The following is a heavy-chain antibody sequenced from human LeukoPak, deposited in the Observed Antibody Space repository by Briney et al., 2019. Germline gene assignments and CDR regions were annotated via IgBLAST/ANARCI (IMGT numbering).Heavy chain of an antibody. V-gene: IGHV5-51*01. CDR2: IYPGDSDT. J-gene: IGHJ5*02. CDR3: ARDCSGGSCYGGWFDP. Sequence: GESLKISCKGSGYSFTSYWIGWVRQMPGKGLEWMGIIYPGDSDTRYSPSFQGQVTISADKSISTAYLQWSSLKASDTAMYYCARDCSGGSCYGGWFDPWGQGTLVTVSS. CDR1: GYSFTSYW. D-gene: IGHD2-15*01.